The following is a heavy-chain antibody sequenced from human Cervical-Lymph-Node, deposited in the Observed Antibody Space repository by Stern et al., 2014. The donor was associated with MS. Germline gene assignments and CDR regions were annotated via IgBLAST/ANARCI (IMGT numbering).Heavy chain of an antibody. CDR1: GYNFTTYW. CDR2: IDPSDSYI. D-gene: IGHD3-10*01. CDR3: ARRGHYSGWGPDYGMDV. V-gene: IGHV5-10-1*03. Sequence: EVQLVESGAEVKRPGESLRISCKASGYNFTTYWIIWVRQMPGKGLEWMGKIDPSDSYIKYSPSFEGHVTFSADKSITTAYLQWSSLKAWDTAIYYCARRGHYSGWGPDYGMDVWGQGTTVIVSS. J-gene: IGHJ6*02.